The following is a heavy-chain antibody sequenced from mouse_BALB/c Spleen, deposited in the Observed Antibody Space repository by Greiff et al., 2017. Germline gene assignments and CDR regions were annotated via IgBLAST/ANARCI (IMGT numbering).Heavy chain of an antibody. CDR2: IDPANGNT. D-gene: IGHD2-4*01. CDR1: GFNITDTY. Sequence: VQLQQSGAELVKPGASVKLSCTASGFNITDTYMHWVKQRPEQGLEWIGRIDPANGNTKYDPKFQGKATITADTSSNTAYLQLSSLTSEDTAVYYCARRGMITTYAMDYWGQGTSVTVSS. CDR3: ARRGMITTYAMDY. J-gene: IGHJ4*01. V-gene: IGHV14-3*02.